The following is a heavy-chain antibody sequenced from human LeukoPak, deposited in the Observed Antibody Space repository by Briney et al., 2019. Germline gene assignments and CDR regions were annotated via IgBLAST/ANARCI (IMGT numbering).Heavy chain of an antibody. J-gene: IGHJ4*02. CDR1: GFTFSGYW. CDR2: INSDGSGT. CDR3: AKRGPGSPQSGKYYFDY. Sequence: GGSLRLSCAASGFTFSGYWIHWVRQAPGKGLVWVSRINSDGSGTTYADSVKGRFTISRDNAKNTLYLQMNSLRAEDTAVYYCAKRGPGSPQSGKYYFDYWGQGTLVTVSS. V-gene: IGHV3-74*01. D-gene: IGHD3-10*01.